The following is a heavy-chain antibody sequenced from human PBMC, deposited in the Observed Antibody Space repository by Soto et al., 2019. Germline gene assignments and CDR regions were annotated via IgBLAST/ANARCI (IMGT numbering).Heavy chain of an antibody. V-gene: IGHV1-18*04. Sequence: QVQLVQSGAEVKKPGASVKVSCKASGYTFTSYGISWVRQAPGQGLEWMGWISAYNGNTNYAQKLQGRVTMTTDTTTRTAHMELRGLRSDDTAVYYCARKVEDRYGDPEGIDYWGQGTLVTVPS. CDR2: ISAYNGNT. CDR3: ARKVEDRYGDPEGIDY. J-gene: IGHJ4*02. D-gene: IGHD5-18*01. CDR1: GYTFTSYG.